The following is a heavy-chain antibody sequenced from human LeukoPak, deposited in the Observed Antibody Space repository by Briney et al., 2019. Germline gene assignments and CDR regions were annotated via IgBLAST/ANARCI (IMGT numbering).Heavy chain of an antibody. CDR1: GFTFDDYA. J-gene: IGHJ6*03. CDR2: ISWDGGST. V-gene: IGHV3-43D*03. Sequence: GGSLRLSCAASGFTFDDYAMHWVRQAPGKGLEWVSLISWDGGSTYYADSVKGRFTISRDNSKNSLYLQMNSLRAEDTALYYCAKAATVTGYYYYYMDVWGKGTTVTVSS. D-gene: IGHD4-17*01. CDR3: AKAATVTGYYYYYMDV.